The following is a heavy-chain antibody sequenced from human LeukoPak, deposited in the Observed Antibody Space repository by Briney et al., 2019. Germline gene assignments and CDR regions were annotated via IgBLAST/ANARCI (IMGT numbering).Heavy chain of an antibody. Sequence: GGSLRLSCAASEFSVSINFMSWVRQAPGKGLEWVSVISSGGTTYYADSVKGRFTISRDNSKNTLSLQMNSLRAEDTAVYYCARAKSGYYGSGMEPFDYWGQGTLVTVSS. CDR1: EFSVSINF. CDR2: ISSGGTT. V-gene: IGHV3-66*01. CDR3: ARAKSGYYGSGMEPFDY. J-gene: IGHJ4*02. D-gene: IGHD3-10*01.